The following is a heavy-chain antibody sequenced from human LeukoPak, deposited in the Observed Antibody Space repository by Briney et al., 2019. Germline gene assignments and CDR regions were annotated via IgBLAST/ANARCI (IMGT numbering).Heavy chain of an antibody. J-gene: IGHJ3*02. CDR3: ARVHTPMVGHAFDI. CDR2: IYTSGST. CDR1: GGSINNYY. D-gene: IGHD5-18*01. Sequence: SETLSLTCTVSGGSINNYYWNWIRQPAGKGLEWIGRIYTSGSTNYNPSLKSRVTMSVDTSNNQFSLKLNSVTAADTAVYYCARVHTPMVGHAFDIWGQRTMVTVSS. V-gene: IGHV4-4*07.